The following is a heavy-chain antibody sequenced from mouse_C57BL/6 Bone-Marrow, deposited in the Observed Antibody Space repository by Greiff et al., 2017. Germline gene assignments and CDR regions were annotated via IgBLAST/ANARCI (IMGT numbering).Heavy chain of an antibody. CDR3: ARRGNWESRYFDV. V-gene: IGHV1-39*01. D-gene: IGHD4-1*01. CDR2: INPNYGPT. Sequence: VQLQQSGPALVKPGASVKISCKASGYSFTDYNMNWVKQSNGKSLEWIGVINPNYGPTSYNQKFKGKATLTVDQSSSTAYMQLNSMTSEDAAVYYCARRGNWESRYFDVGGTGTTVTVSS. J-gene: IGHJ1*03. CDR1: GYSFTDYN.